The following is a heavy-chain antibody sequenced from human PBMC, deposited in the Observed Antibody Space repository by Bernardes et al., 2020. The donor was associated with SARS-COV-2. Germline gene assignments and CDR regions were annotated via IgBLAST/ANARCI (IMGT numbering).Heavy chain of an antibody. Sequence: GGSLRLSCAASGFTFSSYAMSWVRQAPGKGLEWVSAISGSGGSTYYADSVKGRFTISRDNSKNTLYLQMNSLRAEDTAVYYCAMVAALPNTNNWFDPWGQGTLVTVSS. J-gene: IGHJ5*02. D-gene: IGHD2-15*01. V-gene: IGHV3-23*01. CDR3: AMVAALPNTNNWFDP. CDR2: ISGSGGST. CDR1: GFTFSSYA.